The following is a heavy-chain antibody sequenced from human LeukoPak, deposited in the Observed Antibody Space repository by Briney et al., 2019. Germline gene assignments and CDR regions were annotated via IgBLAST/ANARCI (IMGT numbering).Heavy chain of an antibody. Sequence: GGSLRLSCAASGFTFSSYSMNWVRQAPGKGLEWVSSISSSSSYIYYADSVKGRFTISRDNAKNSLYLQMNSLTAEDTAVYYCARVRTGSHGGNSDLDYWGQGTPVTVSS. V-gene: IGHV3-21*01. D-gene: IGHD4-23*01. CDR1: GFTFSSYS. J-gene: IGHJ4*02. CDR3: ARVRTGSHGGNSDLDY. CDR2: ISSSSSYI.